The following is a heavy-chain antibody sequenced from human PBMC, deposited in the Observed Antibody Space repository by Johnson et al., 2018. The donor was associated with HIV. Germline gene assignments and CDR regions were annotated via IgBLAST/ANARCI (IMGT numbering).Heavy chain of an antibody. J-gene: IGHJ3*02. V-gene: IGHV3-66*01. CDR1: GFTFSSYG. Sequence: EMQLVESGGGVVQPGGSMRLSCAASGFTFSSYGMNWVRQAPGKGLEWVAVIYSDESTYYADSVQGRFTLSRDNSKNMVYLQMNSLRAEDTAVYYCARDGPHCFDGSGVRDDAFDIWGPGTMVTVSS. CDR3: ARDGPHCFDGSGVRDDAFDI. D-gene: IGHD3-22*01. CDR2: IYSDEST.